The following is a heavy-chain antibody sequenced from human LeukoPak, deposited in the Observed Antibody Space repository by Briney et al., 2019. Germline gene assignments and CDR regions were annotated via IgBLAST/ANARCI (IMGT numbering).Heavy chain of an antibody. CDR2: INAGNGNT. J-gene: IGHJ4*02. CDR3: ARDLRIAVAGTPVFSDY. V-gene: IGHV1-3*03. CDR1: EYTFTSYA. Sequence: ASVKVSCKASEYTFTSYAMHWVRQAPGQRLEWMGWINAGNGNTKYSQEFQGRVTITRDTSASTAYMELSSLRSEDMAVYYCARDLRIAVAGTPVFSDYWGQGTLVTVSS. D-gene: IGHD6-19*01.